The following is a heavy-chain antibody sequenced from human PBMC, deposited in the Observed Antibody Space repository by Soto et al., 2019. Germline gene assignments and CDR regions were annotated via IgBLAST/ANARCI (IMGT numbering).Heavy chain of an antibody. CDR3: ARAYCGGDCLSPGGDYYYYGMDV. J-gene: IGHJ6*02. CDR2: IYPGDSDT. V-gene: IGHV5-51*01. CDR1: GYSFTSYW. D-gene: IGHD2-21*02. Sequence: GESLKISCKGSGYSFTSYWIGWVRQMPGKGLEWMGIIYPGDSDTRYSPSFQGQVTISADKSISTAYLQWSSLKASDTAMYYCARAYCGGDCLSPGGDYYYYGMDVWGQGTTVTVSS.